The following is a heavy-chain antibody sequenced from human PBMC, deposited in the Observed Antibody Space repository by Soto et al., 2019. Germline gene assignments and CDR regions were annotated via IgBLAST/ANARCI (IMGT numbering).Heavy chain of an antibody. CDR2: INHSGST. V-gene: IGHV4-34*01. D-gene: IGHD6-19*01. J-gene: IGHJ4*02. Sequence: PSETLSLTCAVYGGSFSGYYWSWIRQPPGKGLEWIGEINHSGSTNYNPSLKSRVTISVDTSKNQFSLKLSSVTAADTAVYYCASGGYSSGWYYFDYWGQGTLVTVSS. CDR3: ASGGYSSGWYYFDY. CDR1: GGSFSGYY.